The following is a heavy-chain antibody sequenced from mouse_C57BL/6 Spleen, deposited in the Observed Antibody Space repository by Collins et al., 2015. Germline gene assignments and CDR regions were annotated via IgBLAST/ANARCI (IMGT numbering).Heavy chain of an antibody. V-gene: IGHV1-54*01. CDR1: GYAFTNYL. J-gene: IGHJ4*01. CDR2: INPGSGGT. D-gene: IGHD2-3*01. Sequence: QVQLQQSGAELVRPGTSVKVSCKASGYAFTNYLIEWVKQRPGQGLEWIGVINPGSGGTNYNEKFKGKATLTADKSSSTAYMQLSSLTSDDSAVYFCARSTIYDGYYGRAMDYWGQGTSVTVSS. CDR3: ARSTIYDGYYGRAMDY.